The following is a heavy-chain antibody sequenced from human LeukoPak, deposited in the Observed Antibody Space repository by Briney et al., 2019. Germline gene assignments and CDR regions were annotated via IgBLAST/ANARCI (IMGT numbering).Heavy chain of an antibody. Sequence: GGSLRLSCGASGFTFSNYGMLWVRQAPGKGLDWVSFIRYDGNNKLYADSLKGRFTVSRDNAKNSLYLQMNSLRAEDTAVYYCARGLDWGYWGQGTLVTVSS. CDR1: GFTFSNYG. CDR2: IRYDGNNK. D-gene: IGHD3-16*01. CDR3: ARGLDWGY. J-gene: IGHJ4*02. V-gene: IGHV3-30*02.